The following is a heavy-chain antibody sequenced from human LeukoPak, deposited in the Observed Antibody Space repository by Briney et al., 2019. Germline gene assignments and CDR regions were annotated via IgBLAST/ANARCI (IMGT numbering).Heavy chain of an antibody. CDR1: GFTFDDYG. Sequence: PGGSLRLSCTASGFTFDDYGMSWVRQAPGKGLEWVSSINWNGGRTTYADSVKGRFTISRDNAKNSLFLQVNSLRAEDTALYHCARVAAASGHDGGAYSYYFLDVWGKGTTVTVSS. J-gene: IGHJ6*03. D-gene: IGHD6-13*01. CDR2: INWNGGRT. V-gene: IGHV3-20*01. CDR3: ARVAAASGHDGGAYSYYFLDV.